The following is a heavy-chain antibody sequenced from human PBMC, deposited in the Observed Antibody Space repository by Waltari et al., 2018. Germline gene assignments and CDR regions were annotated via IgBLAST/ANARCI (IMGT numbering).Heavy chain of an antibody. CDR1: GGSISSSSYY. CDR2: IDYSGST. D-gene: IGHD3-3*01. Sequence: QLQLQESGPGLVKPSATLSLTCTVSGGSISSSSYYWGWIRQPPGKGLEWIGSIDYSGSTYDNPSRKSRVTISVDTSKNQFSLKLSSVTAADTAGYYCARVRDFWSGYLDYWGQGTLVTVSS. J-gene: IGHJ4*02. CDR3: ARVRDFWSGYLDY. V-gene: IGHV4-39*07.